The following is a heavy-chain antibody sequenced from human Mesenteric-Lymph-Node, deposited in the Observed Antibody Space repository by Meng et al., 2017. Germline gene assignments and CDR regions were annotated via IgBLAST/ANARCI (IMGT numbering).Heavy chain of an antibody. V-gene: IGHV5-51*01. J-gene: IGHJ5*02. Sequence: SLKISCKGSGYSFTNYWVGWVRQRPGEGLEWMGIIYPGDSDARYSPSFQGQVTISADKSISTAYLQWSSLKASDTVMYYCARGDCSGGSCYFPVWFDPWGQGTLVTVSS. CDR2: IYPGDSDA. CDR3: ARGDCSGGSCYFPVWFDP. CDR1: GYSFTNYW. D-gene: IGHD2-15*01.